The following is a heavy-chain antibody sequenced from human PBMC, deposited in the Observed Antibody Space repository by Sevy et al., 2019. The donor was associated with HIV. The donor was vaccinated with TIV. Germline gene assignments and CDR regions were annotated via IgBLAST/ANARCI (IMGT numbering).Heavy chain of an antibody. CDR1: GFTFSSYW. J-gene: IGHJ5*02. D-gene: IGHD3-3*01. V-gene: IGHV3-74*01. CDR2: INSDGSST. CDR3: ARDILFGTICLYNWFDP. Sequence: GGSLRLSCAASGFTFSSYWMHWVRQAPGKGLVWVSRINSDGSSTSYADSVKGRFTISRDNAKNTLYLQMNSLRAEDTAVYYCARDILFGTICLYNWFDPWGQGTLVTVSS.